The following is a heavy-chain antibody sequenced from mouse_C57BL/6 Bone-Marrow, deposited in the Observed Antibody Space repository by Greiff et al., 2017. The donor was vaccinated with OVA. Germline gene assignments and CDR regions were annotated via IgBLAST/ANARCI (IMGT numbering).Heavy chain of an antibody. CDR2: IDPENGDT. V-gene: IGHV14-4*01. Sequence: VQLKQSGAELVRPGASVKLSCTASGFNIKDDYMHWVKQRPEQGLAWIGWIDPENGDTEYASKFQGKATITADTSSNTAYLQLSSLTSRDTAVYYCTSYGNFDYWGQGTTLTVSS. CDR3: TSYGNFDY. J-gene: IGHJ2*01. D-gene: IGHD2-1*01. CDR1: GFNIKDDY.